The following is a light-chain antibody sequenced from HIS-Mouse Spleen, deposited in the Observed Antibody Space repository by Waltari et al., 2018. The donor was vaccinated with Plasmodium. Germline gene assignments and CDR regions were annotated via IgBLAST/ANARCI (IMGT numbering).Light chain of an antibody. CDR2: GAS. Sequence: EIVLTQSPGTLSLSPVERATLSCRASPSVSSSYLAWYQQKPGQAPRLLIYGASSRATGIPDRFSGSGSGTDFTLTISRLEPEDFAVYYCQQYGSSYTFGQGTKLEIK. J-gene: IGKJ2*01. CDR1: PSVSSSY. CDR3: QQYGSSYT. V-gene: IGKV3-20*01.